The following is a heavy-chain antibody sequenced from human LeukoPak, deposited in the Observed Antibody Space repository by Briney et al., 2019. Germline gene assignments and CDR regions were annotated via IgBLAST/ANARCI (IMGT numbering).Heavy chain of an antibody. CDR2: ADYTGST. D-gene: IGHD6-19*01. J-gene: IGHJ4*02. V-gene: IGHV4-59*11. CDR1: GASITTHY. Sequence: SETLSLTCNVSGASITTHYWSWIRQSPAEGLEWIGYADYTGSTKYNLSLKSRVAMSLDTSNNQFFLKLDSVTAADTAVYYCAGGYSSDWYFNCWGQGTLVTVSS. CDR3: AGGYSSDWYFNC.